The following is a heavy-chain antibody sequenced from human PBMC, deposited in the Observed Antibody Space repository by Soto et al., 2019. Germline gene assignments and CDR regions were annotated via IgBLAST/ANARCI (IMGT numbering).Heavy chain of an antibody. CDR1: GFVFKDSS. V-gene: IGHV3-73*01. CDR3: TRLISAAQDY. Sequence: EVLLVESGGGLVQPGGSLKLSCEASGFVFKDSSIHWVRQASGKGLEWVGSIRDRAYNYATAYAASGKGRFTISRDDSNNKAYLQMDSLKTEDTAIYYCTRLISAAQDYWGQGTLVTVSS. CDR2: IRDRAYNYAT. J-gene: IGHJ4*02. D-gene: IGHD3-10*01.